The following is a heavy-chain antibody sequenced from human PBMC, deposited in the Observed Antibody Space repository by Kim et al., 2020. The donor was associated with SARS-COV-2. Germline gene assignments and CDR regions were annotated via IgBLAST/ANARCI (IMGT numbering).Heavy chain of an antibody. Sequence: SETLSLTCTVSGGSVSSGSYYWSWIRQPPGKGLEWIGYIYYSGSTNYNPSLKSRVTISVDTSKNQFSLKLSSVTAADTAVYYCARCRRITMVRGVIMGAPDYWGQGTLVTVSS. V-gene: IGHV4-61*01. CDR1: GGSVSSGSYY. CDR3: ARCRRITMVRGVIMGAPDY. D-gene: IGHD3-10*01. J-gene: IGHJ4*02. CDR2: IYYSGST.